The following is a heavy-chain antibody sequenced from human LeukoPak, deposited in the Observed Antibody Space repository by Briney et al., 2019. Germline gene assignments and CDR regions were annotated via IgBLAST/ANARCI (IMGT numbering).Heavy chain of an antibody. Sequence: SQTLSLTCIVSGGSISSGDYYWSWIRQPPGKGLEWIGYIYYSGTTYYNPSLKSRVAISVDTSKNQFSLKLSSVTAADTAVYYCARDSPYYNDTSGYIDYWGQGTLVTVSS. J-gene: IGHJ4*02. D-gene: IGHD3-22*01. V-gene: IGHV4-30-4*01. CDR3: ARDSPYYNDTSGYIDY. CDR2: IYYSGTT. CDR1: GGSISSGDYY.